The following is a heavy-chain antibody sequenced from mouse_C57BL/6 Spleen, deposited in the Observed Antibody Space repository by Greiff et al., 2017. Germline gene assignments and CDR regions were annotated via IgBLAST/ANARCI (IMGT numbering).Heavy chain of an antibody. Sequence: VQLQQSGPELVKPGDSVKISCKASGYSFTGYFMNWVMQSHGKSLEWIGRINPYNGDTFYNQKFKGRATLTVDKSSSTAHMELRSLTYEDSAVYYCARFTTVVSRYYFDYWGQGTTLTVAS. J-gene: IGHJ2*01. D-gene: IGHD1-1*01. CDR2: INPYNGDT. V-gene: IGHV1-20*01. CDR1: GYSFTGYF. CDR3: ARFTTVVSRYYFDY.